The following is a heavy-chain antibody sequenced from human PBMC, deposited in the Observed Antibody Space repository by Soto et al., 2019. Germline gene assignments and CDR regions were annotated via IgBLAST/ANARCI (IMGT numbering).Heavy chain of an antibody. D-gene: IGHD3-9*01. CDR2: MNPNSGNT. CDR1: GYTFTSYD. J-gene: IGHJ3*02. V-gene: IGHV1-8*01. Sequence: ASVKVSCKASGYTFTSYDINWVRQATGQGIEWMGWMNPNSGNTGYAQKFQGRVTMTRNTSISTAYMELSSLRSEDTAVYYCARVVPTYYDILTGYYRRGLSHFDIWGQGTMLTVSS. CDR3: ARVVPTYYDILTGYYRRGLSHFDI.